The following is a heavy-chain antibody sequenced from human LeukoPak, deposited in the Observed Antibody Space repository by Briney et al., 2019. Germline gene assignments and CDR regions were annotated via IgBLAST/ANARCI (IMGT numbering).Heavy chain of an antibody. D-gene: IGHD3-22*01. CDR2: ISYDGSNK. V-gene: IGHV3-30-3*01. CDR1: GFTFSSYA. J-gene: IGHJ4*02. Sequence: GGSLRLSCAASGFTFSSYAMHWVRQAPGKGLEWVAVISYDGSNKYYADSVKGRFTISRDNSKNTLYLQMNSLRAEDMAAYYCARSPDSSGRYYFDYWGQGTLVTVSS. CDR3: ARSPDSSGRYYFDY.